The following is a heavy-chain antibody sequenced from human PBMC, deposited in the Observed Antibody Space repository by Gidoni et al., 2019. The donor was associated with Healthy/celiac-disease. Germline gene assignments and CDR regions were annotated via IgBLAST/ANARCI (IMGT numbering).Heavy chain of an antibody. CDR2: ISGSGGST. Sequence: EVQLLESGGGLVQPGGSLRLSCAASGFTFSSYAMSWVRQAPGKGLEWVSAISGSGGSTYYADSVKGRFTISRDNSKNTLYLQMNSLRAEDTAVYYCAKGTRYYYDSSGRFYFDYWGQGTLVTVSS. D-gene: IGHD3-22*01. V-gene: IGHV3-23*01. CDR3: AKGTRYYYDSSGRFYFDY. J-gene: IGHJ4*02. CDR1: GFTFSSYA.